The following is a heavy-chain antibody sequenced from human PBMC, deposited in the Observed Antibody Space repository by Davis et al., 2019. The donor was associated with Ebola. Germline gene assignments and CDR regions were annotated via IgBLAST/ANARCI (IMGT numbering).Heavy chain of an antibody. V-gene: IGHV4-59*08. D-gene: IGHD6-6*01. CDR2: IFYSGST. CDR3: ARQQLALFFDP. J-gene: IGHJ5*02. Sequence: GSLRLSCTASGCSISSYYWSWIRQPPGKGLEWIGSIFYSGSTNYNPSLKSRVTISVDTYKNQFSLKLSPVTVADTAVYYCARQQLALFFDPWGQGTLVTVSS. CDR1: GCSISSYY.